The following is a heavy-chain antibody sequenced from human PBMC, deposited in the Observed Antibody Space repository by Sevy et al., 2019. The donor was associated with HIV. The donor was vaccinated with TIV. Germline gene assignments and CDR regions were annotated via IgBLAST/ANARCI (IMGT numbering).Heavy chain of an antibody. CDR1: GFTVNSNY. D-gene: IGHD5-18*01. Sequence: RGCLRLSCAASGFTVNSNYMTWVRQAPGKGLEGVSVIHSDDTTYHADSVKDRFTISRDNFKNTLYLHMSSLRAKDTAVYYCARGKSGYGYALNYWGQGTLVPVSS. V-gene: IGHV3-66*01. CDR2: IHSDDTT. CDR3: ARGKSGYGYALNY. J-gene: IGHJ4*02.